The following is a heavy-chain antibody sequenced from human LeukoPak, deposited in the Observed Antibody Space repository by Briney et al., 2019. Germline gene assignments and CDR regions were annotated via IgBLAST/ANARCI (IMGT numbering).Heavy chain of an antibody. Sequence: SVKVSCKASGGTFSSYATSWVRQAPGQGLEWMGGIIPIFGTANYAQKFQGRVTITTDESTSTAYMELSSLRSGDKAVYYCARHDYAAYVRDYWGQGTLVTVSS. D-gene: IGHD4-17*01. CDR2: IIPIFGTA. CDR1: GGTFSSYA. J-gene: IGHJ4*02. V-gene: IGHV1-69*05. CDR3: ARHDYAAYVRDY.